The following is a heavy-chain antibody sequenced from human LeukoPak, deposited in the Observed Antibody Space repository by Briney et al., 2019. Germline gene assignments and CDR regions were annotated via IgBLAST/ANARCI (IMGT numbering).Heavy chain of an antibody. V-gene: IGHV3-21*04. Sequence: GGSLRLSCAASGFTFRNYNMNWVRQSPGKGLEWVSSIGSSSSYIYYADSVKGRFTISRDNAKNSLYLQMSSLRAEDTALYYCTSTGILGATTGVGLFDYWGQGTLVTVSS. CDR3: TSTGILGATTGVGLFDY. J-gene: IGHJ4*02. CDR1: GFTFRNYN. CDR2: IGSSSSYI. D-gene: IGHD1-26*01.